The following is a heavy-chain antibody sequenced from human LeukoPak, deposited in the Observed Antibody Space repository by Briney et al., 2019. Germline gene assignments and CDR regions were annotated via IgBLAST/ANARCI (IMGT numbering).Heavy chain of an antibody. CDR2: ISYDGSNK. CDR3: ARDQHPWLRLGELSF. D-gene: IGHD3-16*02. Sequence: GGSLRLSCAASGFTFSSYAMHWVRQAPGKGLEWVAVISYDGSNKYYADSVKGRFTISRDNSKNTLYLQMNSLRAEDTAVYYCARDQHPWLRLGELSFWGQGTLVTVSS. CDR1: GFTFSSYA. J-gene: IGHJ4*02. V-gene: IGHV3-30-3*01.